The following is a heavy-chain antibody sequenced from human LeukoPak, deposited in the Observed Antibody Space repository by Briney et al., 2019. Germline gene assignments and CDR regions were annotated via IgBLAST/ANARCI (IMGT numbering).Heavy chain of an antibody. V-gene: IGHV1-24*01. J-gene: IGHJ4*02. CDR2: FDPEDGET. CDR1: GYTLTELS. CDR3: ARTSMAAYYFDY. Sequence: GASVKVSCKVSGYTLTELSMHWVRQAPGKGLEWMGGFDPEDGETIYAQKFQGRVTMTRDTSTSTVYIELSSLRSEDTAVYYCARTSMAAYYFDYWGQGTLVTVSS. D-gene: IGHD6-25*01.